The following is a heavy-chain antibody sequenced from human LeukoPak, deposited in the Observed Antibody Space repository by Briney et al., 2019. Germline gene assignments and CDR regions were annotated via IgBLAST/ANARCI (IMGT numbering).Heavy chain of an antibody. CDR1: GGSISSYY. J-gene: IGHJ3*02. CDR2: IYYSGST. V-gene: IGHV4-59*01. Sequence: SETLSLTCTVSGGSISSYYWSWIRQPPGKGLEWIGYIYYSGSTNYNPSLKSRVTISVDTSKNQFSLKLSSVTAADTAVYYCARDRTYGDYEEGAFDIWGQGTMVTVSS. CDR3: ARDRTYGDYEEGAFDI. D-gene: IGHD4-17*01.